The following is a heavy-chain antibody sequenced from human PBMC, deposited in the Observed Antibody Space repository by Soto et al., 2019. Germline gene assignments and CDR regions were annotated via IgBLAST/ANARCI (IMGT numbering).Heavy chain of an antibody. CDR3: GRLYGTCFTS. CDR2: IYPSDSDT. V-gene: IGHV5-51*01. D-gene: IGHD2-2*02. Sequence: EVQLVQSGAEVKKPGESLRISCKGSGYTFTTYWIGWVRQMPGKGLEWMGIIYPSDSDTRYSPSFQGQVTISADKSISAAYLQWSSRKASDTAMYYCGRLYGTCFTSWGQGTLGTVSS. J-gene: IGHJ5*02. CDR1: GYTFTTYW.